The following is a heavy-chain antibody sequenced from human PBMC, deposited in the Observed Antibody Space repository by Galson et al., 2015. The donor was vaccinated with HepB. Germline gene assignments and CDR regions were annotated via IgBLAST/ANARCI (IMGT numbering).Heavy chain of an antibody. D-gene: IGHD2-2*01. V-gene: IGHV2-5*02. CDR1: GFSLNTSGVA. Sequence: PALVKPTQTLTLTCTLSGFSLNTSGVAVGWIRQSPGKALEWLALIYWDDDKRYSPSLKSRLTITKDTSRNQVVLTMTNMDPVDTASYFCARLLPPAIGYDAFDIWGQGTMVTVSS. CDR3: ARLLPPAIGYDAFDI. J-gene: IGHJ3*02. CDR2: IYWDDDK.